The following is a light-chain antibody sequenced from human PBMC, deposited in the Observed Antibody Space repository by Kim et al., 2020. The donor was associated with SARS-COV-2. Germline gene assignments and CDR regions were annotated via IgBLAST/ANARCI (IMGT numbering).Light chain of an antibody. V-gene: IGKV3-20*01. CDR2: GAS. CDR3: QQYGSSPQYT. CDR1: QSVSSSY. J-gene: IGKJ2*01. Sequence: SPGERATLSCRASQSVSSSYLAWYQQKHGQAPRLLIYGASSRATGIPDRFSGSGSGTDFTLTISRLEPEDFAVYYCQQYGSSPQYTFGQGTKLEI.